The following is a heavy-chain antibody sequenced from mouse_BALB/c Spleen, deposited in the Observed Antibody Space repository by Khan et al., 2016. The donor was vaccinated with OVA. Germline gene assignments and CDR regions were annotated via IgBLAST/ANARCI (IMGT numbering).Heavy chain of an antibody. CDR3: ARGDYGSTYVFDD. CDR1: GYIFTSYW. CDR2: IYPGTGST. Sequence: VQLQESGADLVRPGASVRLSCKTSGYIFTSYWIHWVKQRSGQGLDWIARIYPGTGSTYYNENFKGKATLTADKSSSIAYMQLSSLKSEDSAVDFCARGDYGSTYVFDDRGQGTLVTVSA. J-gene: IGHJ3*01. D-gene: IGHD1-1*01. V-gene: IGHV1S132*01.